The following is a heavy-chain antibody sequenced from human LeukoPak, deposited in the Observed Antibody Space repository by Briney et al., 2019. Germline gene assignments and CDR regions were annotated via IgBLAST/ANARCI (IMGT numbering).Heavy chain of an antibody. CDR3: ARDVGSTSTNWFDS. CDR1: GYSFTDHG. D-gene: IGHD2-2*01. Sequence: ASVKASCKASGYSFTDHGITCVRQAPGQGLEWMGWISGYKGLTKYAQKFQGRVTMTTDTSTTTVYMELRSLRPDDAAVYYCARDVGSTSTNWFDSWGQGTLVTVSS. V-gene: IGHV1-18*01. CDR2: ISGYKGLT. J-gene: IGHJ5*01.